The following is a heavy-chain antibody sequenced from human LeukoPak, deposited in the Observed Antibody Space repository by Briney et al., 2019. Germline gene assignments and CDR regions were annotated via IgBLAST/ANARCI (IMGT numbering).Heavy chain of an antibody. J-gene: IGHJ1*01. Sequence: GESLKISCTSSGYNFTNYWIGWVRQMPGKGLECMGIIYPGDSDIRYSPSFQGQVIISADKSISTTYLQWSSLKASDSGIYYCARSDSGGAARGIQYWGQGTLITVTS. CDR1: GYNFTNYW. V-gene: IGHV5-51*01. D-gene: IGHD3-22*01. CDR3: ARSDSGGAARGIQY. CDR2: IYPGDSDI.